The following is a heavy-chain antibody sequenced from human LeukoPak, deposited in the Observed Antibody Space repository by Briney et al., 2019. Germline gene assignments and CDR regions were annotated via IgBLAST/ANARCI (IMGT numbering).Heavy chain of an antibody. Sequence: PSETLSLTCTVSGGSISSGGYYWSWIRQHPGKGLEWIGYIYYSGSTYYNPSLKSRVTISVDTSKNQFSLKLSSVTAADTAVYYCARGEVPAAMGGVYYGMDVWGQGTTVTVSS. CDR1: GGSISSGGYY. V-gene: IGHV4-31*03. J-gene: IGHJ6*02. CDR3: ARGEVPAAMGGVYYGMDV. CDR2: IYYSGST. D-gene: IGHD2-2*01.